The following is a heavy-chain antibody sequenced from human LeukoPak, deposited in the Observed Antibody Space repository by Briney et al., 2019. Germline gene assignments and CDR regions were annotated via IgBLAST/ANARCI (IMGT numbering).Heavy chain of an antibody. CDR3: ARSVAGEHDY. CDR1: GGSISSSSYY. Sequence: SETLSLTCTVSGGSISSSSYYWGWIRQRPGKGLEWIGSIYYSGSTYYNPSLKSRVTISVDTSKNPFSLKLSSVTAADTAVYYCARSVAGEHDYWGQGTLVTVSS. CDR2: IYYSGST. D-gene: IGHD6-19*01. V-gene: IGHV4-39*01. J-gene: IGHJ4*01.